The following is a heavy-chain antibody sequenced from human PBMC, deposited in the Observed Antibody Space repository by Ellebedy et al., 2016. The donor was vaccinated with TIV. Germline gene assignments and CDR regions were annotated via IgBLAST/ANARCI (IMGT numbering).Heavy chain of an antibody. D-gene: IGHD3-16*01. CDR3: ASSRWGY. V-gene: IGHV3-21*01. Sequence: GESLKTSCASSGFSFSSYSMNWVRQAPGKGLEWVSSISSSSSYIYYADSVKGRFTISRDYAKNSLYLQMNSLRAEDTAVYYCASSRWGYWGQGTLVTVSS. J-gene: IGHJ4*02. CDR1: GFSFSSYS. CDR2: ISSSSSYI.